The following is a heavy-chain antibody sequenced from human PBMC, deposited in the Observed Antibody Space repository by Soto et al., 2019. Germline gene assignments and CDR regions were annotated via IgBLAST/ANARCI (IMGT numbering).Heavy chain of an antibody. V-gene: IGHV4-59*01. CDR3: AGGAGYSSSWYFDY. CDR2: IYYSGST. Sequence: SETLSLTCTVSGGPLSSYYWSWIRQPPGKGLEWIGYIYYSGSTNYNPSLKSRVTISVDTSKNQFSLKLSSVTAADTAVYYCAGGAGYSSSWYFDYWGQGTLVTVSS. J-gene: IGHJ4*02. CDR1: GGPLSSYY. D-gene: IGHD6-13*01.